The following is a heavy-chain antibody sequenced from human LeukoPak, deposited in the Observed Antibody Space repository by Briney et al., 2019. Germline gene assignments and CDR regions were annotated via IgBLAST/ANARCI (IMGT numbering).Heavy chain of an antibody. Sequence: PGGSLRLSCAVSGFTFSDYYMTWIRQAPGKGLEWVSYISSRGNTIYYADSVKGRFTVSRDNAKNSLYLQMNSLRAEDTAVYYCARESTWAFDYWGQGTLVTVSS. CDR1: GFTFSDYY. V-gene: IGHV3-11*01. CDR3: ARESTWAFDY. J-gene: IGHJ4*02. D-gene: IGHD7-27*01. CDR2: ISSRGNTI.